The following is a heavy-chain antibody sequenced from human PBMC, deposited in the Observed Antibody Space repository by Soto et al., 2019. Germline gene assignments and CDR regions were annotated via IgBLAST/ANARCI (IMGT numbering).Heavy chain of an antibody. D-gene: IGHD5-18*01. V-gene: IGHV4-38-2*02. Sequence: PSGTLSLTCTVSGYSIRSGHYWAWIRQPPGKGLEWIGRIYQSGSTNYNPSLKSRVTLSVDTSKNQFSLSLTSVTAADTAVYYCTRQRGYSSGQCWFDPWGQGTLVTVSS. J-gene: IGHJ5*02. CDR3: TRQRGYSSGQCWFDP. CDR1: GYSIRSGHY. CDR2: IYQSGST.